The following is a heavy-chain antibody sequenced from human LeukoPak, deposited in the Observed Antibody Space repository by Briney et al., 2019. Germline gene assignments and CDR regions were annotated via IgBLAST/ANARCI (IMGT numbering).Heavy chain of an antibody. CDR3: ARHPPVSSSWYPLDY. Sequence: SETLSLTCAVSGYSISSGYYWGWIRQPPGKGLEWIGSIYYSGTTYYNPSLMSRVTISVDTSKNHFSLRLSSVTAADTAVYYCARHPPVSSSWYPLDYWGQGTLVTVSS. J-gene: IGHJ4*02. CDR2: IYYSGTT. CDR1: GYSISSGYY. D-gene: IGHD6-13*01. V-gene: IGHV4-38-2*01.